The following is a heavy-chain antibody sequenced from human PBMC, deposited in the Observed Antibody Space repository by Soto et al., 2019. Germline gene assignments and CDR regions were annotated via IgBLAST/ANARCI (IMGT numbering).Heavy chain of an antibody. J-gene: IGHJ6*03. CDR2: ISAYNGNT. D-gene: IGHD6-6*01. CDR3: ARVRQLGGYSYYMDV. V-gene: IGHV1-18*01. CDR1: GYTFTNYG. Sequence: ASVKVSCKASGYTFTNYGITWVRQAPGQGLEWMGWISAYNGNTHYTQRLQGRVTMTTDTSTSTAYMELRGLRSDDTAVYYCARVRQLGGYSYYMDVRAQRTTVTVS.